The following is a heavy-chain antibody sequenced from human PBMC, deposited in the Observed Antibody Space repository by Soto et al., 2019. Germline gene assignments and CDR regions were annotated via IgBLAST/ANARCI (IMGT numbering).Heavy chain of an antibody. CDR1: GYTFTSYG. J-gene: IGHJ6*03. CDR3: ARVMDDFWSGYYDYYYYMDV. V-gene: IGHV1-18*01. CDR2: ISAYNGNT. Sequence: ASVKVSFKASGYTFTSYGISWVRQAPGQGLEWMGWISAYNGNTNYAQKLQGRVTMTTDASTSTAYMELRSLRSDDTAVYYCARVMDDFWSGYYDYYYYMDVWGKGTTVTVSS. D-gene: IGHD3-3*01.